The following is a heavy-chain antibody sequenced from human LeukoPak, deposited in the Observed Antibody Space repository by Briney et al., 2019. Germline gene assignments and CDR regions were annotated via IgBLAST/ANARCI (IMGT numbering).Heavy chain of an antibody. D-gene: IGHD3-16*01. Sequence: PGGSLRLSCAASGFTFDDYAMHWVRQAPGKGLEWVSGISWNSGSIGYADSVKGRFTISRDNAKNSLYLQMNSLRAEDAAVYYCAKARAYDYVWGSLDYWGQGTLVTVSS. V-gene: IGHV3-9*01. CDR2: ISWNSGSI. J-gene: IGHJ4*02. CDR3: AKARAYDYVWGSLDY. CDR1: GFTFDDYA.